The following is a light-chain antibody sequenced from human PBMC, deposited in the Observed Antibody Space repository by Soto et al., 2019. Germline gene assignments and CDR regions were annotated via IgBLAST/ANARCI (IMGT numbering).Light chain of an antibody. V-gene: IGLV2-8*01. CDR2: EVS. CDR3: SSYAGSNNLGV. CDR1: SSDVGGYNY. J-gene: IGLJ1*01. Sequence: QSALTQPPSASGSPGQSVTISCTGTSSDVGGYNYVSWYQQHPGKVPKLLIYEVSKRPSGVPDRFSGSKSGNTASLTVSGLQAEDEADYYCSSYAGSNNLGVLGTGTKVTVL.